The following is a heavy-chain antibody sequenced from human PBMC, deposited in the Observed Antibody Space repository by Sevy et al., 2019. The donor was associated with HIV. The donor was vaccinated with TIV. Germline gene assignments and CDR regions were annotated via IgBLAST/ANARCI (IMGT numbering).Heavy chain of an antibody. Sequence: SETLSLTCTVSGGSISSGGYYWSWIRQHPGKGLEWIGYIYYSGSTYYNPSLKSRVTISVDTYKNQFSLKLSSVTAADTAVYYCARDAPVPAARNSSSWSRYYYYGMDVWGQWTTVTVSS. CDR3: ARDAPVPAARNSSSWSRYYYYGMDV. V-gene: IGHV4-31*03. J-gene: IGHJ6*02. CDR2: IYYSGST. D-gene: IGHD6-13*01. CDR1: GGSISSGGYY.